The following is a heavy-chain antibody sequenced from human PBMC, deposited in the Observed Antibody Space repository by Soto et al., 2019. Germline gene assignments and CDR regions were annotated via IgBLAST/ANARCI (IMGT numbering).Heavy chain of an antibody. CDR3: VVWRCRGVTCFHFEN. Sequence: GGSLRLSCVASGFTFSTYAMTWVRQAPGKGLEWISGISESGIRTYYADSAKGRFTISRDNSKSTLYLQMNSLGAEDTALYYCVVWRCRGVTCFHFENWGQGTLVTVAS. D-gene: IGHD2-15*01. CDR1: GFTFSTYA. V-gene: IGHV3-23*01. CDR2: ISESGIRT. J-gene: IGHJ4*02.